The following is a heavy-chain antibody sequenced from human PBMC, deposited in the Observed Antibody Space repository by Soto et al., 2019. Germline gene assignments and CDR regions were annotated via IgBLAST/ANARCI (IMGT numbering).Heavy chain of an antibody. CDR3: AREAGHGMDV. V-gene: IGHV4-59*02. CDR1: GGCVTSHH. CDR2: IYYSGST. Sequence: PSETLSLTCFVSGGCVTSHHWSWIRQPPGKGLEWIGYIYYSGSTNYNPSLKSRVTISVDTSKNQFSLKLSSVTAADTAVYYCAREAGHGMDVWGQGTTVTVSS. J-gene: IGHJ6*02.